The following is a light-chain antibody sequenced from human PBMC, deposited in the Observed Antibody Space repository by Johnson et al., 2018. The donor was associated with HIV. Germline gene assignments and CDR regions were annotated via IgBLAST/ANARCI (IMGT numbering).Light chain of an antibody. CDR2: DNN. CDR3: GTWDSGLSAGNV. J-gene: IGLJ1*01. V-gene: IGLV1-51*01. CDR1: SSNIGNNY. Sequence: QSVLTQPPSVSAAPGQKVTISCSGSSSNIGNNYVSWYQQLPGTALKLLIYDNNNRSSGIPDRIFGSTSGTSAPLGITRLQTGDEADDYCGTWDSGLSAGNVFGTWTKCTVL.